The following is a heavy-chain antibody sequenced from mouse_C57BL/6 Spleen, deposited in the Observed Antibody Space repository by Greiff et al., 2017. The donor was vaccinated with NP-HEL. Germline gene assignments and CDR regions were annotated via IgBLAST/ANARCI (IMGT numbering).Heavy chain of an antibody. D-gene: IGHD2-4*01. CDR2: IYPRSGNT. CDR3: ADDYDERYYAMDY. J-gene: IGHJ4*01. CDR1: GYTFTSYG. V-gene: IGHV1-81*01. Sequence: QVQLKQSGAELARPGASVKLSCKASGYTFTSYGISWVKQRTGQGLEWIGEIYPRSGNTYYNEKFKGKATLTADKSSSTAYMELRSLTSEDSAVYFCADDYDERYYAMDYWGQGTSVTVSS.